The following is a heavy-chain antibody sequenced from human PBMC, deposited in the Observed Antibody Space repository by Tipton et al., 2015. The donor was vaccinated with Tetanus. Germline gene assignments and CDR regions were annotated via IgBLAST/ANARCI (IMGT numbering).Heavy chain of an antibody. D-gene: IGHD6-6*01. V-gene: IGHV3-21*04. Sequence: SLRLSCEVSGFSFSNYKMNWVRQGPGRGLEWVSSISSTSRYINYADSVKGRFTISRDNAKNSLSLQVNSLRAEDTAVYYCARVWGRGQLVTKPNWYFDLWGRGTLVTVSS. CDR2: ISSTSRYI. CDR1: GFSFSNYK. J-gene: IGHJ2*01. CDR3: ARVWGRGQLVTKPNWYFDL.